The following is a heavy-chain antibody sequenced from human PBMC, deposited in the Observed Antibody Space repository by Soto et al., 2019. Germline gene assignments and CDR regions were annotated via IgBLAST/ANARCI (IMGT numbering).Heavy chain of an antibody. D-gene: IGHD3-10*01. J-gene: IGHJ4*02. Sequence: EVQLLESGGGLVQPGGSLRLSCAASGFTFSSYAMSWVRQAPGKGLEWVSAISGSGGSTYYADSVKGRFTSSRDNSKKTLYLQMNSLRAEDPAVYYCAKDLGFGELSFDYWGQGTLVTVSS. CDR1: GFTFSSYA. CDR3: AKDLGFGELSFDY. V-gene: IGHV3-23*01. CDR2: ISGSGGST.